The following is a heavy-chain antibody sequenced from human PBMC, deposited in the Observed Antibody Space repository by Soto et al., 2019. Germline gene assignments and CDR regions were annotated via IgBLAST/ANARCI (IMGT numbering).Heavy chain of an antibody. J-gene: IGHJ6*02. CDR3: ANTRVPTTVYSTTWDGLDV. CDR1: GFTFSNYA. CDR2: ISGSGDLR. D-gene: IGHD1-1*01. Sequence: EGELLESGGTFVQPGESLTISCVTSGFTFSNYAMSWVRQAPGKGLEWVSGISGSGDLRYAESVNGRFTISRDNSKKTLYLQMSSLRVEDTAVYFCANTRVPTTVYSTTWDGLDVWGQGTTVTVSS. V-gene: IGHV3-23*01.